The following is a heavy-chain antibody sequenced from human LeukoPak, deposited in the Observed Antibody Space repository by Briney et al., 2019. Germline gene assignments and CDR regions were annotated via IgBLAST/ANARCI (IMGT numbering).Heavy chain of an antibody. V-gene: IGHV4-4*02. D-gene: IGHD3-16*02. Sequence: SETLSLTCAVSGGSISSSNWWSWVRQPPGKGLEWIGEIYYSGSTYYNPSLKSRVTISVDTSKNQFSLKLSSVTAADTAVYYCARTGAGYDYVWGSYRYDEDYWGQGTLVTVSS. CDR2: IYYSGST. CDR1: GGSISSSNW. J-gene: IGHJ4*02. CDR3: ARTGAGYDYVWGSYRYDEDY.